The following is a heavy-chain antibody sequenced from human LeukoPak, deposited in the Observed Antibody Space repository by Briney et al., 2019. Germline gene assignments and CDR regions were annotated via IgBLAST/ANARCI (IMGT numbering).Heavy chain of an antibody. J-gene: IGHJ4*02. CDR2: ISSDGSIK. CDR3: AREEKSFDY. CDR1: GFTFSSFA. V-gene: IGHV3-30-3*01. Sequence: GGSLRLSCAASGFTFSSFAMHWVRQAPGKGLEWVAVISSDGSIKDYADSVKGRFTISRDNSKNTLYLQMNSLRGEDTAVYYCAREEKSFDYWGQGTLVAVSS.